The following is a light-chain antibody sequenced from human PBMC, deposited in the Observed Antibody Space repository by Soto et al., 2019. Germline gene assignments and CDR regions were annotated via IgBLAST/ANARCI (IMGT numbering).Light chain of an antibody. Sequence: EIVLTQSPGTLSLSQGARATLSCRASQSVSSSNLDCYQQKPVQAPRLLIYGASSRATGIPDRFSGSGSVTDFTLTISRLESEAFAVYYCQQYGSTPRKFGKGTKVVIK. J-gene: IGKJ1*01. CDR3: QQYGSTPRK. CDR1: QSVSSSN. CDR2: GAS. V-gene: IGKV3-20*01.